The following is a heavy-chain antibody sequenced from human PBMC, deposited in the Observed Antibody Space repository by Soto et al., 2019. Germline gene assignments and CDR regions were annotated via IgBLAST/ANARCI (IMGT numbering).Heavy chain of an antibody. Sequence: SETLSLTCTVSGGSISSYYWSWIRQPPGKGLEWIGYIYYSGSTNYNPSLKSRVTISVDTSKNQFSLKLSSVTAADTAVYYCAREEVAAGFDYWGHGTLVTVSS. CDR1: GGSISSYY. D-gene: IGHD6-13*01. J-gene: IGHJ4*01. V-gene: IGHV4-59*01. CDR2: IYYSGST. CDR3: AREEVAAGFDY.